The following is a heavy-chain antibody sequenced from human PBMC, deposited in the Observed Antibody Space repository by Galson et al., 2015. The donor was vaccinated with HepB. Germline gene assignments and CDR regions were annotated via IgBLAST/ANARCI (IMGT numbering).Heavy chain of an antibody. CDR2: ISYDGSNK. Sequence: SLRLSCAASGFTFGSYAMHWVRQAPGKGLEWVAIISYDGSNKYYAHSVKGRFTISRDNSKNTLYLQMNGLRAEDTAVYYCVKDFYASGWAYFDYWGQGTLATVSS. J-gene: IGHJ4*02. V-gene: IGHV3-30-3*01. CDR1: GFTFGSYA. D-gene: IGHD3-22*01. CDR3: VKDFYASGWAYFDY.